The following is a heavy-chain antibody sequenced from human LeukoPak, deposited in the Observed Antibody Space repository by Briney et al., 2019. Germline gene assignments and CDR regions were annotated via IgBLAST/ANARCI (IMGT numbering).Heavy chain of an antibody. Sequence: GGSLRLSCAASGFTFSSYGMHWVRQAPGKGLEWVAVIWYDGDNKYYADSVKGRFTISRDNSKNTLFLQMNSLRAEDTAVYFCAKVPISYSSCLFDYWGQGTLVTVSS. CDR1: GFTFSSYG. J-gene: IGHJ4*02. CDR3: AKVPISYSSCLFDY. D-gene: IGHD6-19*01. CDR2: IWYDGDNK. V-gene: IGHV3-33*06.